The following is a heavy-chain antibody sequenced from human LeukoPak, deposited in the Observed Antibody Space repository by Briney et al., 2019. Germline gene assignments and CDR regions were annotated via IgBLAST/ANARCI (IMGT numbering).Heavy chain of an antibody. Sequence: GGSLRLSCAASGFVVDGNYMTWVRQAPGKGLEWVSVIFSGDSIYYADSVKGRFTISRDNSKNTLYLQMNSLRAEDTAVYYCANPPTVTTIRFDPWGQGTLVTVSS. V-gene: IGHV3-53*01. CDR3: ANPPTVTTIRFDP. J-gene: IGHJ5*02. CDR1: GFVVDGNY. D-gene: IGHD4-17*01. CDR2: IFSGDSI.